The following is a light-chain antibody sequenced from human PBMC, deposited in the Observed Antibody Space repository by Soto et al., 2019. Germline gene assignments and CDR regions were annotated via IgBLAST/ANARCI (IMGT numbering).Light chain of an antibody. V-gene: IGKV1-5*01. CDR3: QLYKSYPLT. CDR1: QSISSC. Sequence: DIQMTQSPSTLSASVGDRVTITCRASQSISSCFAWYQQKPGKAPKLLIYDASSLESGVPSRFSGSRPVTDCTITLSGLQLEEFATYYCQLYKSYPLTFGLGTKVDIK. J-gene: IGKJ4*02. CDR2: DAS.